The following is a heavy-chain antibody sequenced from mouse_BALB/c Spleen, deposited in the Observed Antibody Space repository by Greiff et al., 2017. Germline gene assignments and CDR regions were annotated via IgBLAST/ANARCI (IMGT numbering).Heavy chain of an antibody. Sequence: LQQPGAELVRPGASVKLSCKASGYTFTSYWMNWVKQRPEQGLEWIGNIYPGSGSTNYDEKFKSKGTLTVDTSSSTAYMHLSSLTSEDSAVYYCTRSRGNYVGAMDYWGQGTSVTVSS. J-gene: IGHJ4*01. V-gene: IGHV1S22*01. CDR1: GYTFTSYW. CDR2: IYPGSGST. D-gene: IGHD2-1*01. CDR3: TRSRGNYVGAMDY.